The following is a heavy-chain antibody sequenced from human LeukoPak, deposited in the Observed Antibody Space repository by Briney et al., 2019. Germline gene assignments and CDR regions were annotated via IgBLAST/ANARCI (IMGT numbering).Heavy chain of an antibody. CDR2: IKQDGSEK. D-gene: IGHD2-2*01. CDR3: ANHLACGSTSCPPFDD. J-gene: IGHJ4*02. V-gene: IGHV3-7*01. CDR1: GFTFSSYW. Sequence: GGSLRLSCAASGFTFSSYWMSWVRQAPGKGLEWVANIKQDGSEKYYVDSVKGRFTISRDNAKSSLYLQMNSLRAEDTAVYYCANHLACGSTSCPPFDDWGQGTLVTVSS.